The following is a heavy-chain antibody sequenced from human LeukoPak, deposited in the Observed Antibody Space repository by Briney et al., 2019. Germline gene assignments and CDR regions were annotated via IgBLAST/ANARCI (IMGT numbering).Heavy chain of an antibody. CDR3: AKDWPYDSSGYYLPFFDY. D-gene: IGHD3-22*01. CDR2: ISGGGGST. V-gene: IGHV3-23*01. J-gene: IGHJ4*02. CDR1: GFTFSSYA. Sequence: PGGSLRLSCAASGFTFSSYAMSWVRQAPGKGLEWVSAISGGGGSTYYADSVKGRFTISRDNSKNTLYLQMNSLRAEDTAVYYCAKDWPYDSSGYYLPFFDYWGQGTLVTVSS.